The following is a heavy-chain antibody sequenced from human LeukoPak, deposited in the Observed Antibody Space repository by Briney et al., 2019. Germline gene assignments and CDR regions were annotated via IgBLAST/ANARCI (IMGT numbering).Heavy chain of an antibody. Sequence: GGSLRLSCAASGFTFSSYGMHWVRQAPGKGLEWVAVISYDGSNKYYADSVKGRFTISRDNSKNTLYLQMNSLRAEDTAVYYCVKAGSGWYAPYWGQGTLVTVS. CDR1: GFTFSSYG. D-gene: IGHD6-19*01. J-gene: IGHJ4*02. V-gene: IGHV3-30*18. CDR2: ISYDGSNK. CDR3: VKAGSGWYAPY.